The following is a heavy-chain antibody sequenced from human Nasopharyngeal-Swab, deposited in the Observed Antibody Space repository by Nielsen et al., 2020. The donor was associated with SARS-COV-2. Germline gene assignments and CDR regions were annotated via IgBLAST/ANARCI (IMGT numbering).Heavy chain of an antibody. CDR2: IYSSGST. CDR3: ARGQDVLVVGGISWFDP. V-gene: IGHV4-39*07. Sequence: WIRQPPGKGLEWIGSIYSSGSTYYNPSLKSRVTMSVDKSKKRFSLKLNSVTAADTAVYYCARGQDVLVVGGISWFDPWGQGTLVTVSS. J-gene: IGHJ5*02. D-gene: IGHD2-8*02.